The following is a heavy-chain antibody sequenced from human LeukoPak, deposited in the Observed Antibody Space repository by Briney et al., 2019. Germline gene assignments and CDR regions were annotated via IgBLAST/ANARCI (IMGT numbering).Heavy chain of an antibody. D-gene: IGHD3-22*01. Sequence: PGGSLRLPCAASGFTFSSYSMNWVRQAPGKGLEWVSSISSSSSYIYYADSVKGRFTISRDNAKNSLYLQMNSLRAEDTAVYYCARSGYHYYYYYMDVWGKGTTVTVSS. CDR3: ARSGYHYYYYYMDV. J-gene: IGHJ6*03. CDR2: ISSSSSYI. V-gene: IGHV3-21*01. CDR1: GFTFSSYS.